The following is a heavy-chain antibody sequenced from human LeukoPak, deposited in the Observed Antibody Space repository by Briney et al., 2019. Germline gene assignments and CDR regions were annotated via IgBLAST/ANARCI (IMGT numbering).Heavy chain of an antibody. Sequence: GGSLRLSCAASGFTFSSYSMNWVCQAPGKGLEWVSSISTSSIYIYYADSVKGRFTVSRDNAKKSLYLQMNSLRAEDTAVYYCARRYSGYGGVDYWGQGTLVTVSS. CDR2: ISTSSIYI. J-gene: IGHJ4*02. D-gene: IGHD5-12*01. CDR1: GFTFSSYS. V-gene: IGHV3-21*01. CDR3: ARRYSGYGGVDY.